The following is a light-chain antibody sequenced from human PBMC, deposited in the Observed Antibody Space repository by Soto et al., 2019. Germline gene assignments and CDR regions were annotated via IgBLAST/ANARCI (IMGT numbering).Light chain of an antibody. J-gene: IGLJ1*01. Sequence: QSALTQPASVSGSPGQSITISCTGTSSDVGGYNYVSWYQQHPGQAPKLIIYEVSNRPSGVSNRFSGSKSGNTASLTLSGLQAEDAADFYCSSYTSSRTYVFGTGTKLTVL. CDR3: SSYTSSRTYV. CDR2: EVS. V-gene: IGLV2-14*01. CDR1: SSDVGGYNY.